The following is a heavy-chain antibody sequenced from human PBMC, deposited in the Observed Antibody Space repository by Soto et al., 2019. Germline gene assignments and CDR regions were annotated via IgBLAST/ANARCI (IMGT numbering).Heavy chain of an antibody. CDR2: MNPNSGNT. V-gene: IGHV1-8*01. Sequence: ASVKVSCKASGYTFTSYDINWVRQATGQGLEWMGWMNPNSGNTGYAQKFQGRVTMTRNTSISTAYMELSSLRSEDTAVYYCARGTYYDFWSGPYYYGMDVWGQGTTVTVS. CDR1: GYTFTSYD. D-gene: IGHD3-3*01. CDR3: ARGTYYDFWSGPYYYGMDV. J-gene: IGHJ6*02.